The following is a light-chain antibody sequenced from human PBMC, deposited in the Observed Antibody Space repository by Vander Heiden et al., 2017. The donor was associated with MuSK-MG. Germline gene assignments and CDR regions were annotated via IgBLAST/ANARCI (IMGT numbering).Light chain of an antibody. CDR2: LGS. CDR3: RQALQTPLT. V-gene: IGKV2-28*01. CDR1: QSRLHSNGYNY. Sequence: DIVMTQSPLSLPVTPGEPASISCSSSQSRLHSNGYNYLDWYLQKPGQSPQLLIYLGSNRASGVPDRFSGSGSGTDFTLKISRVEAEDVGVYYCRQALQTPLTFGGGTKVEIK. J-gene: IGKJ4*01.